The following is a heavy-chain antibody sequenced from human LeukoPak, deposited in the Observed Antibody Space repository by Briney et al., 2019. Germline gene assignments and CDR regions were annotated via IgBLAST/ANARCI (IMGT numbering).Heavy chain of an antibody. CDR2: IYYSGST. CDR3: ARVGIERGGGCSSTSCYNYYYYYMDV. V-gene: IGHV4-59*01. J-gene: IGHJ6*03. D-gene: IGHD2-2*01. Sequence: SETLSLTCTVSGGSISSYYWSWIRQPPGKGLEWIGHIYYSGSTSYNLSLKSRVTISVDTSKNQFSLKLNSVTAADTAVYYCARVGIERGGGCSSTSCYNYYYYYMDVWGKGTTVTVSS. CDR1: GGSISSYY.